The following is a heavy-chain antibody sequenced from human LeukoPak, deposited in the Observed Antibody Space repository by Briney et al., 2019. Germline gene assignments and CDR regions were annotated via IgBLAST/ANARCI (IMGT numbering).Heavy chain of an antibody. CDR2: INQDGREK. D-gene: IGHD2-2*01. CDR3: ARARSGTRTAFDY. CDR1: EFTSTNYW. J-gene: IGHJ4*02. V-gene: IGHV3-7*04. Sequence: GGSLRLSCVSSEFTSTNYWMTWVRQAPGKGLEWVANINQDGREKYYVASVKGRFTISRDNAKKSVYLEMNSLRGDDTAVYYCARARSGTRTAFDYWGQGTLVTVSS.